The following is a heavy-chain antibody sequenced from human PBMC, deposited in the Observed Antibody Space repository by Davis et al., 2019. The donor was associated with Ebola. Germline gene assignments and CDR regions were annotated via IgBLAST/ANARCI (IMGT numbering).Heavy chain of an antibody. V-gene: IGHV3-66*03. D-gene: IGHD3-3*01. Sequence: GESLKISCAASGFNVSSNYMSWVRQAPGKGLEWVSVISTSDTAYYANSVKGRFTISRENSKNSIFLQLNSLRAEDTAVYYCAKQLGSGFMYDGMDVWGQGTTVTVSS. CDR3: AKQLGSGFMYDGMDV. CDR2: ISTSDTA. CDR1: GFNVSSNY. J-gene: IGHJ6*02.